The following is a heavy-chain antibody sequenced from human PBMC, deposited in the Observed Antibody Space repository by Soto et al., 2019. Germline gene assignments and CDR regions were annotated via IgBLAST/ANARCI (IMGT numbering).Heavy chain of an antibody. V-gene: IGHV3-74*01. CDR2: INSDGSST. CDR3: ARAHMGYSLMVYANFDY. D-gene: IGHD2-8*01. J-gene: IGHJ4*02. Sequence: EVQLVESGGGLVQPGGSLRLSCAASGFTFSSYWMHWVRQAPGKGLVWVSRINSDGSSTSYADSVKGRFTISRDNAKNTLYLQMNSPRAEDAAVYYCARAHMGYSLMVYANFDYWGQGTLVTVSS. CDR1: GFTFSSYW.